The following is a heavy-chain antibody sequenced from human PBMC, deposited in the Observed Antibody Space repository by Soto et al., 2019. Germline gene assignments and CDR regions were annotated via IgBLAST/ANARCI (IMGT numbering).Heavy chain of an antibody. V-gene: IGHV4-31*03. J-gene: IGHJ4*02. CDR1: GGSISSGGYY. D-gene: IGHD3-22*01. CDR3: ARERRYYYDSSGYYYVPLFDY. Sequence: QVQLQESGPGLVKPSQTLSLTCTVSGGSISSGGYYWSWIRQHPGKGLEWIGYIYYSGSTYYNPSLKSRVTISVDTSKNQFSLKLSSVTAADTAVYYCARERRYYYDSSGYYYVPLFDYWGQGTLVTVSS. CDR2: IYYSGST.